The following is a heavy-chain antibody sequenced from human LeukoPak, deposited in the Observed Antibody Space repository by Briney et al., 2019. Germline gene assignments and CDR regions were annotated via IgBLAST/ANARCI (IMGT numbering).Heavy chain of an antibody. CDR3: ANAQTPWVYVDY. Sequence: GGSLRLSCAASGFTFSSHDMTWVRQAPGKGLEWVSSITTRSSYIYYADSVKGRFTISRDNANDSLYLQMNSLRAEDTAVYYCANAQTPWVYVDYWGQGTLVTVSS. D-gene: IGHD2-8*01. CDR2: ITTRSSYI. V-gene: IGHV3-21*04. CDR1: GFTFSSHD. J-gene: IGHJ4*02.